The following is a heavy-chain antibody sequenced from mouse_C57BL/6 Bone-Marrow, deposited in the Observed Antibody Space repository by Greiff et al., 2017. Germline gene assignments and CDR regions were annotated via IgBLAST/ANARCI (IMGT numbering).Heavy chain of an antibody. V-gene: IGHV1-64*01. CDR1: GYTFTSYW. CDR2: IHPNSGST. J-gene: IGHJ4*01. CDR3: AREDGYYIYYYAMDY. D-gene: IGHD2-3*01. Sequence: QVQLQQPGAELVKPGASVKLSCKASGYTFTSYWMHWVKQRPGQGLEWIGMIHPNSGSTNYNEKFKSKATLTVDKSSSTAYMQLSSLKSEDSAVYYCAREDGYYIYYYAMDYWGQGTSVTVSS.